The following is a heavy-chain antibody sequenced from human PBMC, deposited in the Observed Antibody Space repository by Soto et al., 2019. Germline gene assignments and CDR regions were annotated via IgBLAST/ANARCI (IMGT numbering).Heavy chain of an antibody. J-gene: IGHJ4*02. CDR3: ARRSSGWYFDY. CDR2: ISGSGGST. V-gene: IGHV3-23*01. Sequence: EVQLLESGGGLVQPGGSLRLSCAASGFTFSSYAMSWVRQAPGKGLEWVSAISGSGGSTYYADSVKGRFTISRDNSKNTRYLQMNSLRAEDTAVYFCARRSSGWYFDYWGPGALVTVSS. CDR1: GFTFSSYA. D-gene: IGHD6-19*01.